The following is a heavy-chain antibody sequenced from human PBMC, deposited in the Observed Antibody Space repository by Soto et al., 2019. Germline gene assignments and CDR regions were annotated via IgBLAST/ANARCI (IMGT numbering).Heavy chain of an antibody. CDR2: IFYNGST. Sequence: QVQLQESGPGLVKPSETLSLTCTVSGGSISSYYWSWIRQPPGKGLEWIGYIFYNGSTNYNPSLRSRVTISVDTSKNQFSLKLNSVTAADTAVYYCARFYGLEAFEFWGHGTMVTVSS. CDR1: GGSISSYY. V-gene: IGHV4-59*08. CDR3: ARFYGLEAFEF. J-gene: IGHJ3*01. D-gene: IGHD3-16*01.